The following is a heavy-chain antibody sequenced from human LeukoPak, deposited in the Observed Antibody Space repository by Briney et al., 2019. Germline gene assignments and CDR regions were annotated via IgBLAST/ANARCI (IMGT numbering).Heavy chain of an antibody. CDR2: ISYDGSNK. V-gene: IGHV3-30*04. D-gene: IGHD2-15*01. CDR1: GFTFSSSA. Sequence: GGSLRLSCAASGFTFSSSAMSWVRQAPGKGLEWVAVISYDGSNKYYADSVKGRFTISRDNSKNTLYLQMNSLRAEDTAVYYCAGSYYYYGMDVWGQGTTVTVSS. J-gene: IGHJ6*02. CDR3: AGSYYYYGMDV.